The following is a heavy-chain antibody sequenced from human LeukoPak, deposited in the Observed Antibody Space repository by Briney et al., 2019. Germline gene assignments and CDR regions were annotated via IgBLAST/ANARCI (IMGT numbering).Heavy chain of an antibody. D-gene: IGHD3-3*01. Sequence: GGSLRLSCTASGFTFGDYAMSWFRQAAGKGLEWVGFIRSKAYGGTTEYAGSVKGRFTISRDDSKSIAYLQMNSLKTEDTAVYYCTRGFGVVIIQRFDPWGQGTLVTVSS. CDR2: IRSKAYGGTT. CDR1: GFTFGDYA. CDR3: TRGFGVVIIQRFDP. J-gene: IGHJ5*02. V-gene: IGHV3-49*03.